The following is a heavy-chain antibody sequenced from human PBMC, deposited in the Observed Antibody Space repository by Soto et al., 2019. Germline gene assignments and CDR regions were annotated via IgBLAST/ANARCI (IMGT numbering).Heavy chain of an antibody. CDR1: RFAFSNYV. CDR2: ISASGANT. D-gene: IGHD2-2*01. V-gene: IGHV3-23*01. Sequence: GGSLRLSCAASRFAFSNYVMSWIRQAPGKGLEWVSTISASGANTSYADSVRGRFTNSRDNSKNTLYLQMNSLRAEDTALFYCAKDAYCSSTGCYYFSATGFDYWGQGTLVTVSS. CDR3: AKDAYCSSTGCYYFSATGFDY. J-gene: IGHJ4*02.